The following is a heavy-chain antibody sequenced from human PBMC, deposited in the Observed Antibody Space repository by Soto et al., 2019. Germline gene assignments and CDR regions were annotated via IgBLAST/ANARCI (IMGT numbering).Heavy chain of an antibody. V-gene: IGHV3-21*01. CDR3: ARDCSGGTCFPGMDV. CDR2: ISSSNYI. Sequence: GGSLRLSCAASGFTFNTYTMNWVRQAPGKGLEWLSSISSSNYIFYADSVRGRFTSSRDNARNSMYLQINSLRDEDTAVYFCARDCSGGTCFPGMDVWGQGTTVTVSS. J-gene: IGHJ6*02. CDR1: GFTFNTYT. D-gene: IGHD2-15*01.